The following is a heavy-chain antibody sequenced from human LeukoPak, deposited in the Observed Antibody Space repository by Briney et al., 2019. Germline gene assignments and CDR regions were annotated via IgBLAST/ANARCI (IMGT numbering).Heavy chain of an antibody. Sequence: GASVKVSCKASGYTFTGYYMHWVRQAPGQGLEWMGIINPSGGSTSYAQKFQGRVTMTRDMSTSTVYMELSSLRSEDTAVYYCARGPLGYYGSGSYYDYWGQGTLVTVSS. V-gene: IGHV1-46*01. CDR3: ARGPLGYYGSGSYYDY. CDR2: INPSGGST. J-gene: IGHJ4*02. CDR1: GYTFTGYY. D-gene: IGHD3-10*01.